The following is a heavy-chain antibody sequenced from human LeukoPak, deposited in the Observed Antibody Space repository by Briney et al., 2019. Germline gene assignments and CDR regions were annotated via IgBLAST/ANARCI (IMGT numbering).Heavy chain of an antibody. J-gene: IGHJ4*02. D-gene: IGHD6-19*01. CDR3: ARGTVAGTSWDY. V-gene: IGHV4-4*07. Sequence: SETLSLTCSVSGGSISGYYWSWIRQPAGKGLEWIGRIYTSGSTNYNPSLKSRVTISVDKSKNQFSLKLSSVTAADTAVYYCARGTVAGTSWDYWGQGTLVTVSS. CDR1: GGSISGYY. CDR2: IYTSGST.